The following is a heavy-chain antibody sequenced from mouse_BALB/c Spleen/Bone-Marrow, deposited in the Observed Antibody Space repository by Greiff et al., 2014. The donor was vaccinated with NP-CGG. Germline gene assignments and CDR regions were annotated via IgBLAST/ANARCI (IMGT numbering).Heavy chain of an antibody. J-gene: IGHJ2*01. CDR2: IDPANGNT. V-gene: IGHV14-3*02. CDR3: ASYDYGYYFDY. Sequence: VQLKESGAELVKPGAPVKLSCTASGFNIKDTYMHWVKQRPEQGLEWIGRIDPANGNTKYDPKFQGKATITADTSSNTAYLQLSSLTSEDTAVYYCASYDYGYYFDYWGQGTTLTVSS. D-gene: IGHD2-4*01. CDR1: GFNIKDTY.